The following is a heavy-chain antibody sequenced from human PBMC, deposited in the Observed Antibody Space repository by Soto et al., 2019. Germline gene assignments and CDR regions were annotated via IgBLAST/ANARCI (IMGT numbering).Heavy chain of an antibody. V-gene: IGHV4-34*01. CDR1: GGSFSGYY. J-gene: IGHJ4*02. CDR2: INHSGST. CDR3: ARGGEDSSGYDSYYFDY. D-gene: IGHD5-12*01. Sequence: PSETLSLTCAVYGGSFSGYYWSWIRQPPGKGLEWIGEINHSGSTNYNPSLKSRVTISVDTSKNQFSLKLSSVTAADTAVYYCARGGEDSSGYDSYYFDYWGQGTLVTVSS.